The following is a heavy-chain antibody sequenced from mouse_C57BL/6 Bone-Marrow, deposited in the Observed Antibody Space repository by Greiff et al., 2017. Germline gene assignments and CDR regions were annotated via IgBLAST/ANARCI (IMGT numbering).Heavy chain of an antibody. CDR3: ARGKGYYDYDYAY. J-gene: IGHJ3*01. CDR2: IDPSDSYT. D-gene: IGHD2-4*01. Sequence: QVQLQQPGAELVKPGASVKLSCKASGYTFTSYWMQWVKQRPGQGLEWIGEIDPSDSYTNYNQKFKGKATLTVDTSSSTAYMQLSSLKSEDSAVCYSARGKGYYDYDYAYWGQGTLVAVSA. V-gene: IGHV1-50*01. CDR1: GYTFTSYW.